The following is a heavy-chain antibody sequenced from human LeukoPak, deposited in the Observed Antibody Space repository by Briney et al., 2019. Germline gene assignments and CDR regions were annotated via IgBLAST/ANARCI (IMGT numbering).Heavy chain of an antibody. Sequence: PGGSLRLSCAASGFTFSSYWMSWVRQAPGKGLEWVANIKQDGSEKYYVDSVKGRFTISRDNAKNSLYLQMNRLRAEDTAVYYCARDHSSWYRRRLYYFDYWGQGTLVTVSS. CDR3: ARDHSSWYRRRLYYFDY. V-gene: IGHV3-7*01. CDR2: IKQDGSEK. CDR1: GFTFSSYW. D-gene: IGHD6-13*01. J-gene: IGHJ4*02.